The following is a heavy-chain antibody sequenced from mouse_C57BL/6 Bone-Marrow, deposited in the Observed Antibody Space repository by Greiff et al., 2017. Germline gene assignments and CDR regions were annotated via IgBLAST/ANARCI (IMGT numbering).Heavy chain of an antibody. CDR3: ARHKPRYWYFDV. CDR2: IDPIGGGT. D-gene: IGHD6-1*01. J-gene: IGHJ1*03. V-gene: IGHV1-72*01. Sequence: QVQLQQPGAELVKPAASVKLSCTASGYTFTSYWMHWVQQGPGRGLEWIGRIDPIGGGTKYTAKFKSKATLTVDKPSSKAYMQLSSLTSEDSAVYYCARHKPRYWYFDVWGTGTTVTVSS. CDR1: GYTFTSYW.